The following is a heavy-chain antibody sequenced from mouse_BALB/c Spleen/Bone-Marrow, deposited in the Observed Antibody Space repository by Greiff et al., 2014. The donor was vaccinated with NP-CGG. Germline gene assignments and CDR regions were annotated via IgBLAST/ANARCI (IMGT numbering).Heavy chain of an antibody. Sequence: EVQLQQSGAELMKPGASVKLSCTASGFNIKDTYMHWVKQRPEQGLEWIGRIDPANGNTKYDPKFQGKATITADTSSNTAYLQLSSLTSEDTAVYYCARYYYGSSYFDYWGQGTTLTVSS. V-gene: IGHV14-3*02. D-gene: IGHD1-1*01. CDR1: GFNIKDTY. CDR2: IDPANGNT. CDR3: ARYYYGSSYFDY. J-gene: IGHJ2*01.